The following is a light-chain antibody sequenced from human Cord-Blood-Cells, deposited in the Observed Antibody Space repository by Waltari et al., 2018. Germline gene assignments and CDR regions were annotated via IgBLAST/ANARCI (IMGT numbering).Light chain of an antibody. CDR3: QQRSNWPLT. CDR2: DAS. V-gene: IGKV3-11*01. J-gene: IGKJ1*01. Sequence: EIVWTQSPATLSLSPGERATLSCRANQSVSSYLAWYQQKPGQTPRPLIYDASNRATSIPARFNGRGSWTDFTLTISSLEPEEFAVYYWQQRSNWPLTFRQGTKGEVK. CDR1: QSVSSY.